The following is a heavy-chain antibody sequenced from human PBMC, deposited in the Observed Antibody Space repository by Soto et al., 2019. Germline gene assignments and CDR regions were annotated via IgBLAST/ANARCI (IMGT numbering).Heavy chain of an antibody. CDR2: ISAYNSNT. J-gene: IGHJ4*02. V-gene: IGHV1-18*04. D-gene: IGHD1-7*01. Sequence: ASVKVSCKTSGDSFNDYYIHWVRQAPGQGLEWMGWISAYNSNTNYAQKLQGRVTMTTDTSTSTVYMELRSLRSDDTAVYYCAVGTTSLSDFDYWGQGTLVTVS. CDR3: AVGTTSLSDFDY. CDR1: GDSFNDYY.